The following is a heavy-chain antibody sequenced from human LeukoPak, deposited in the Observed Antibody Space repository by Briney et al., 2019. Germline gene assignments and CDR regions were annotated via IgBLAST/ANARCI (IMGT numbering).Heavy chain of an antibody. D-gene: IGHD2-21*02. V-gene: IGHV3-69-1*01. CDR3: ARDVVTLDN. Sequence: GGSLRLSCVASGFTFTDHPMNWVRQAPGKGLEWISYIGGDGIAFYADSVKGRFTISRDNAKNTLYLQVNSLRAEDTAVYYCARDVVTLDNWGQGTLVTASS. CDR2: IGGDGIA. J-gene: IGHJ4*02. CDR1: GFTFTDHP.